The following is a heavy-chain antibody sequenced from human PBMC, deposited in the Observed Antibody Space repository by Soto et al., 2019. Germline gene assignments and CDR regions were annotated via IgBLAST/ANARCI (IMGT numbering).Heavy chain of an antibody. CDR2: IYHSGST. Sequence: SETLSLTCAVSGGSISSSNWWSWVRQPPGKGLEWIGEIYHSGSTNYNPSLKSRVTISVDKSKNQFSLKLRSVTAADTAVYYCARSSGSYNDAFDIWGQGTMVTVS. J-gene: IGHJ3*02. CDR1: GGSISSSNW. D-gene: IGHD1-26*01. V-gene: IGHV4-4*02. CDR3: ARSSGSYNDAFDI.